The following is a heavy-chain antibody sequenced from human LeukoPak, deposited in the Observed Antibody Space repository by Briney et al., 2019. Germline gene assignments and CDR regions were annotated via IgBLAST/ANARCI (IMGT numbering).Heavy chain of an antibody. V-gene: IGHV4-34*01. D-gene: IGHD6-19*01. CDR2: INHSGST. CDR3: ARDSGPRFDY. Sequence: SETLSLTCAVYGGSFSGYYWSWIRQPPGKGLEWIGEINHSGSTNYNPSLKSRVTMSVDTSKNQFSLKLSSVTAADTAVYYCARDSGPRFDYWGQGTLVTVSP. J-gene: IGHJ4*02. CDR1: GGSFSGYY.